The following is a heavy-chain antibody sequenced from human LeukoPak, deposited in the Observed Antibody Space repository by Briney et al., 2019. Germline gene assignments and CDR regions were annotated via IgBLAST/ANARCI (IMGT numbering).Heavy chain of an antibody. CDR3: ARMAPNYYDSSGYYFER. CDR2: IYPGDSDT. Sequence: GESLQISCKGSGYSFTSYWIGWVRQLPGKGLEWMGIIYPGDSDTRYSPSFQGQVTISADKSISTAYLQWSSLKASDTAMYYCARMAPNYYDSSGYYFERWGQGTLVTVSS. J-gene: IGHJ4*02. CDR1: GYSFTSYW. V-gene: IGHV5-51*01. D-gene: IGHD3-22*01.